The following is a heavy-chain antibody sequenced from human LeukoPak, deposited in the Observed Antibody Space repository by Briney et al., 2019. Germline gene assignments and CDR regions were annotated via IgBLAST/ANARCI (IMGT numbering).Heavy chain of an antibody. CDR1: GFTFSNYG. J-gene: IGHJ4*02. Sequence: GGSLRLSCAASGFTFSNYGMHWVRQAPGKGLEWVAFIRYDGRDKYYADSVKGRFTISRDNSKNTLYLQMNSLRAEDTAVHYCAKDGGGWELLYYFDYWGQGTLVTVSS. V-gene: IGHV3-30*02. CDR2: IRYDGRDK. CDR3: AKDGGGWELLYYFDY. D-gene: IGHD1-26*01.